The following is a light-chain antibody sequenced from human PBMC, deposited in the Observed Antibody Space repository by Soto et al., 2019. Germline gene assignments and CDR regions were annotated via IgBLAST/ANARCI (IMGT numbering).Light chain of an antibody. CDR2: GAS. CDR1: QSLSNTY. V-gene: IGKV3D-7*01. J-gene: IGKJ4*01. CDR3: HHDCDLPLI. Sequence: PGDRVTLACRASQSLSNTYISWYQQKPGQAPRLLIYGASTRATGIPARFRGSGSGPDFTLTISSLQPEDFALYYCHHDCDLPLIFGGGTKVEMK.